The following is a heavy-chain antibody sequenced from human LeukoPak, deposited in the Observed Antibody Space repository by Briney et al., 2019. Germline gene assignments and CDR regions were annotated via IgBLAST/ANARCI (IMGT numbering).Heavy chain of an antibody. CDR2: ISSSTKIK. CDR1: GFTFSNYY. V-gene: IGHV3-11*04. D-gene: IGHD1-7*01. CDR3: ARVSWNSFYHYYYLDV. J-gene: IGHJ6*03. Sequence: GGSLRLSCATSGFTFSNYYMAWIRQAPGTGLEWISHISSSTKIKYYTDSVKGRFTISRDNAQKSLSLQMNSLRAEDTAVFYCARVSWNSFYHYYYLDVWGTGTTVTVSS.